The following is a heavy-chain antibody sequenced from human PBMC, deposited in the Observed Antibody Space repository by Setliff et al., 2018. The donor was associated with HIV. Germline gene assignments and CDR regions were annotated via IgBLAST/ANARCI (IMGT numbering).Heavy chain of an antibody. CDR1: GFTFSSYE. Sequence: GGSLRLSCAASGFTFSSYEMNWVRQAPGKGLEWVSYISSRDNTIHYADSVRGRFTSSRDNSKNTLFLQMNSLRAEDTAVYYCAKDRRYYYGSGSYAAETWGQGTLVTVSS. D-gene: IGHD3-10*01. CDR3: AKDRRYYYGSGSYAAET. CDR2: ISSRDNTI. V-gene: IGHV3-48*03. J-gene: IGHJ5*02.